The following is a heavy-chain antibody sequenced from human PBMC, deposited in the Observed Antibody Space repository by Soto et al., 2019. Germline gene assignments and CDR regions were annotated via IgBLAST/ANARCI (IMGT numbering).Heavy chain of an antibody. CDR1: GFTFSSYA. D-gene: IGHD2-15*01. V-gene: IGHV3-30-3*01. J-gene: IGHJ6*02. CDR3: ARDADRYCSGGSCPGGMDV. CDR2: ISYDGSNK. Sequence: QVQLVESGGGVVQPGRSLRLSCAASGFTFSSYAMHWVRQAPGKGLEWVAVISYDGSNKYYADSVKGRFTISRDNSKNSLYXQMNSLRAEDTAVYYCARDADRYCSGGSCPGGMDVWGQGTTVTVSS.